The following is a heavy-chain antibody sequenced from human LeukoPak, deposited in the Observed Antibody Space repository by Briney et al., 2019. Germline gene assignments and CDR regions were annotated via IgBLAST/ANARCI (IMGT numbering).Heavy chain of an antibody. Sequence: GGSLRLSCAASGFTFSKYLMSWVRRAPGKGLEWVANIKEDGSDKYYVDSVKGRFTISRDNAKNSQYLQMNSLRAEDTAVYYCARDTDYNTFDYWGQGTLVTVSS. V-gene: IGHV3-7*05. D-gene: IGHD4-11*01. CDR2: IKEDGSDK. J-gene: IGHJ4*02. CDR3: ARDTDYNTFDY. CDR1: GFTFSKYL.